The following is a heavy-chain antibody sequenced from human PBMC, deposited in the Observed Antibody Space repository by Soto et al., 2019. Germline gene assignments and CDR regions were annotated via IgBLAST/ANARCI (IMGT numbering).Heavy chain of an antibody. CDR2: INHSGST. D-gene: IGHD2-21*02. Sequence: QVQLQQWGAGLLKPSETLSLTCAVYGGSFSGYYWSWIRQPPGKGLEGIGEINHSGSTNYNPSLKRRVTRSVDTSKNQFSLKLSSVTAADTAVYYCARLALRFHGAFDMWGQGTMVTVSS. CDR3: ARLALRFHGAFDM. J-gene: IGHJ3*02. V-gene: IGHV4-34*01. CDR1: GGSFSGYY.